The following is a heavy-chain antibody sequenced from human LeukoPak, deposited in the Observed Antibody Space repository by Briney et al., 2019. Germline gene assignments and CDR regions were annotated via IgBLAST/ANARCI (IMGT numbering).Heavy chain of an antibody. CDR3: AKEITRPNRAVAGLNY. CDR2: ISYDGSNK. CDR1: GFSFSSYV. J-gene: IGHJ4*02. V-gene: IGHV3-30*18. D-gene: IGHD6-19*01. Sequence: GGSLRLSCAASGFSFSSYVMHWVRQAPGKGLEWVALISYDGSNKYYADSVKGRFTISRDNSKNTLYLQMNSLRAEDTAVYYCAKEITRPNRAVAGLNYWGQGTLVTVSS.